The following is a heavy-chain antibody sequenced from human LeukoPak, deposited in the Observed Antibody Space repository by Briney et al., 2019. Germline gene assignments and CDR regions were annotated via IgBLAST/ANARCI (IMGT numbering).Heavy chain of an antibody. CDR2: IHIKSGDT. J-gene: IGHJ3*02. CDR3: ARGSIDDYTAFDI. V-gene: IGHV1-2*02. Sequence: ASVKVSCKTSGYTFTGYYMHWVRQAPGQGLEWMGWIHIKSGDTNYAQNFQGRVTMTRDTSISTAYMELSRLRSDDTALYYCARGSIDDYTAFDIWGQGTMVTVSS. CDR1: GYTFTGYY. D-gene: IGHD4/OR15-4a*01.